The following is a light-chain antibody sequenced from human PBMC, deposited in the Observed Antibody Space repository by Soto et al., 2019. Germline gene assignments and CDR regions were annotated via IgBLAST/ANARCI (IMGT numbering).Light chain of an antibody. Sequence: QSVLTQPPSASGPPGQSVTISCTGTSSDIGAYNYVSWYQQHPGKAPKRIIYEVNKRPSGVPDRFSGPKSGNTASLTVSGLQDEDESDYYCSSYAGSNILVFGGGTKLTVL. CDR3: SSYAGSNILV. CDR2: EVN. CDR1: SSDIGAYNY. J-gene: IGLJ2*01. V-gene: IGLV2-8*01.